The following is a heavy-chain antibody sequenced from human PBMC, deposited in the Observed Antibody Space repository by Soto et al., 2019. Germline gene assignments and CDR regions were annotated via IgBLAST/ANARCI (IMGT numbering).Heavy chain of an antibody. CDR2: IYYSGST. J-gene: IGHJ5*02. V-gene: IGHV4-39*01. D-gene: IGHD6-19*01. Sequence: SETLSLTCPFTGHSIISSSYYWGLIREPPGKGLEWIGSIYYSGSTYYNPSLKSRVTISVDTSKNQFSLKLSSVTAADTAVYYCARRGRIIAVGDWFDPWGQGTLVTVS. CDR1: GHSIISSSYY. CDR3: ARRGRIIAVGDWFDP.